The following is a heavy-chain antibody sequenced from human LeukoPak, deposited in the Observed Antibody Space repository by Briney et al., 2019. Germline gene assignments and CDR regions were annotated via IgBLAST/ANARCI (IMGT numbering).Heavy chain of an antibody. V-gene: IGHV3-30*04. CDR3: ARAMVRGVHFDY. D-gene: IGHD3-10*01. J-gene: IGHJ4*02. Sequence: SLRLSCAASGFTFSSYAMHWVRQAPGKGLEGVAVISYDGSNKYYADSVKGRFTISRDNSKNTLYLQMNSLRAEDTAVYYCARAMVRGVHFDYWGQGTLVTVSS. CDR1: GFTFSSYA. CDR2: ISYDGSNK.